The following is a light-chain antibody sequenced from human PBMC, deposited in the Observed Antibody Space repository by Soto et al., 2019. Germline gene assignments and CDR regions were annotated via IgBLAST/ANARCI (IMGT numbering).Light chain of an antibody. V-gene: IGKV3-20*01. Sequence: EIVLTQSPGTLSLSPGERATLSCRASQSVSSSYLAWYQQKPGQAPRLLIYGASNRATGIPDRFSGSGSGTDFTLSISRVEPEDFAVYYCQQYGTSPRTFGLGTKVEIK. CDR3: QQYGTSPRT. CDR1: QSVSSSY. J-gene: IGKJ1*01. CDR2: GAS.